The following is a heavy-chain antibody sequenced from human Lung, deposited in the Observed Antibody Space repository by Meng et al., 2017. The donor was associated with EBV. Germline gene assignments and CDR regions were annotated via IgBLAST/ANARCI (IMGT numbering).Heavy chain of an antibody. CDR3: ARDQGMRGWFDP. J-gene: IGHJ5*02. Sequence: VQLSRSSPVLVNPSYTLSLTCTVSGCSISSYYWSWIRQPPGKGLECIGYIYYSGSTNYNPSLKSRVTISVDTSKNQFSLKLSSVTAADTAVYYCARDQGMRGWFDPWGQRTVVTVSS. CDR2: IYYSGST. D-gene: IGHD3-16*01. V-gene: IGHV4-59*01. CDR1: GCSISSYY.